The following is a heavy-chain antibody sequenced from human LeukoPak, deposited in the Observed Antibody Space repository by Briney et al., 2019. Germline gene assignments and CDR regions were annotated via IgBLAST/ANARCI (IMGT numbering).Heavy chain of an antibody. J-gene: IGHJ4*02. D-gene: IGHD6-19*01. CDR3: ARVKSSGWYPGTLRNTFDY. CDR2: ISAYNGNT. CDR1: GYTFTSYG. V-gene: IGHV1-18*01. Sequence: ASVKVSCKASGYTFTSYGISWVRQAPGQGLEWMGWISAYNGNTNYGQKLQGRVIMTTDTSTSTAYMELRSLRSDDTAVYYCARVKSSGWYPGTLRNTFDYWGQGTLVTVSS.